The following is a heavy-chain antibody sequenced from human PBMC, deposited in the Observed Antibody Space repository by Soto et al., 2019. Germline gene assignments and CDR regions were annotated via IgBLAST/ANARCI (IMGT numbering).Heavy chain of an antibody. J-gene: IGHJ6*03. CDR2: MNPNSGNT. CDR1: GYTFTSYD. D-gene: IGHD3-10*01. Sequence: ASVKVSCKASGYTFTSYDINWVRQATGQGLEWMGWMNPNSGNTGYAQKFQGRVTMTRNTSISTAYMELSSLRSEDTAVYYCARVPYYYGSGSYYTYYYYYMDVWGKGTTVTVSS. CDR3: ARVPYYYGSGSYYTYYYYYMDV. V-gene: IGHV1-8*01.